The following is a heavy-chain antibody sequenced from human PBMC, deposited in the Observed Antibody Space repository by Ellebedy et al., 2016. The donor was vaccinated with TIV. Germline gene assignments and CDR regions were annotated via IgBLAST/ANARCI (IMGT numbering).Heavy chain of an antibody. J-gene: IGHJ5*01. V-gene: IGHV3-30*03. Sequence: GESLKISXGASGFTFRTYWMSWVRQAPGKGLTWVGIISHDGSKRHYADDVRGRFTISRDNSNDTVSLQMNSLRADDTAVYYCARDALLGVLWFGNVDSWGQGTLVTVSS. CDR1: GFTFRTYW. CDR2: ISHDGSKR. CDR3: ARDALLGVLWFGNVDS. D-gene: IGHD3-10*01.